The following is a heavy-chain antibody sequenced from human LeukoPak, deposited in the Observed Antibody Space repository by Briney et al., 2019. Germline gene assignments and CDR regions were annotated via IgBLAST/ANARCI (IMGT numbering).Heavy chain of an antibody. Sequence: HPGGSLRLSCAASGFTFSSYGMHWVRQAPGKGLEWVAVISYDGSNKYYADSVKGRFTISRDNSKNTLYLQMNSLRAEDTAVYYCAKEVAGYFDYWGQGTLVTVSS. CDR1: GFTFSSYG. J-gene: IGHJ4*02. CDR2: ISYDGSNK. D-gene: IGHD6-19*01. V-gene: IGHV3-30*18. CDR3: AKEVAGYFDY.